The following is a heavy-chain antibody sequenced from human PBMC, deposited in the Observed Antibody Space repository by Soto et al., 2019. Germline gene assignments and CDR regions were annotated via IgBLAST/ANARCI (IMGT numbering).Heavy chain of an antibody. Sequence: QVQLVESGGGVVQPGRSLRLSCAASGFTFSSYGMHWVRQAPGKGLEWVAVISYDGSNKYYADSVKGRFTISRDNSKNTLYLQMNRLRAEDTAVYYCAQDLRIVGAKGWFDPWGQGTLVTVSS. CDR1: GFTFSSYG. CDR2: ISYDGSNK. CDR3: AQDLRIVGAKGWFDP. D-gene: IGHD1-26*01. V-gene: IGHV3-30*18. J-gene: IGHJ5*02.